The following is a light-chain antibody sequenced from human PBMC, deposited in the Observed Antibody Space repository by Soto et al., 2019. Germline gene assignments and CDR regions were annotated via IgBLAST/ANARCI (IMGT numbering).Light chain of an antibody. CDR3: QQYDYLPLT. CDR1: QDITNY. CDR2: DAS. J-gene: IGKJ4*01. V-gene: IGKV1-33*01. Sequence: DIQMTQSPSSLSSSVGDIFTITCQASQDITNYLNWYQQKPGKAPQLLIYDASNLETGVPSRFSGSGSGTDFTFTISSLQPEDIATYYCQQYDYLPLTFGGGTKVDI.